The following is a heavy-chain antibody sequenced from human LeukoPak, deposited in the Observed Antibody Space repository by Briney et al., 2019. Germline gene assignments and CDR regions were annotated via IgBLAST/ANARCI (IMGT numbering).Heavy chain of an antibody. D-gene: IGHD1-26*01. Sequence: PSETLSLTCTVSGGSISSYYWSWIRQPPGEGLEWIGYIYYTGGTNYYPSLKSRVTISVDTSKNQFSLKLTSVTAADTAVHYCARWSLAGATLEYWGQGILVTVSS. CDR3: ARWSLAGATLEY. V-gene: IGHV4-59*01. CDR2: IYYTGGT. J-gene: IGHJ4*02. CDR1: GGSISSYY.